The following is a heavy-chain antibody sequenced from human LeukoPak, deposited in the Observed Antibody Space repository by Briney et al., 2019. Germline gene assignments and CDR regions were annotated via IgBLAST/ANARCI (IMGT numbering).Heavy chain of an antibody. CDR2: INAGNGNT. D-gene: IGHD6-19*01. J-gene: IGHJ5*02. CDR1: GYTFTSYA. CDR3: ARARIAVAENWFDP. Sequence: APVKVSCKASGYTFTSYAMHWVRQAPGQRLEWMGWINAGNGNTKYSQEFQGRVTITRDTSASTAYMELSSLRSEDMAVYYCARARIAVAENWFDPWGQGTLVTVSS. V-gene: IGHV1-3*03.